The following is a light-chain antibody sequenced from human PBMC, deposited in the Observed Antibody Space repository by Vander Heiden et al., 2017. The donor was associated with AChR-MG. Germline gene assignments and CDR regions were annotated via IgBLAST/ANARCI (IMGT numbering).Light chain of an antibody. V-gene: IGLV1-51*01. CDR2: DNN. J-gene: IGLJ1*01. CDR3: AAWDSGLSAVV. Sequence: QSVLTHPPSVSAAAGQRVTIACAGSSSNIGIHYVSWYHQLPGTAPKLLIYDNNKRHSGIPDRFSGSKSGTSATLGSTGLQTGDEADYYCAAWDSGLSAVVFGTGTKVSVL. CDR1: SSNIGIHY.